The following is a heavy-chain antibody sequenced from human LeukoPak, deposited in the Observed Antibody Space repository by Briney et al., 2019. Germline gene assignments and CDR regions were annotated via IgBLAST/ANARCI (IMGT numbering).Heavy chain of an antibody. J-gene: IGHJ4*02. CDR2: IKKDGSEK. V-gene: IGHV3-7*01. D-gene: IGHD5-18*01. CDR3: ARHLSGVTGYTYGRGIDY. Sequence: GGSLRLSCAASGFTFSSYEMNWVRQAPGKGLEWVANIKKDGSEKYYVDSVKGRFTISRDSAKTSLYLQMISLRAEDTAVYYCARHLSGVTGYTYGRGIDYWGQGTLVTVSS. CDR1: GFTFSSYE.